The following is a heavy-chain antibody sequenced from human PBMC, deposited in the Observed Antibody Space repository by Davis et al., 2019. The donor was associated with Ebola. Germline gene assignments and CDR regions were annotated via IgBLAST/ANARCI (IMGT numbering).Heavy chain of an antibody. Sequence: MPSETLSLTCAVYGGSFSGDYWNWIRQPPGKGLEWIGQINHSGSTNYNPSLKSRVTISVDTSRNQFSVKLGSVTAADTAVYYCARGRITGTSPYYWGQGTLVTVSS. V-gene: IGHV4-34*01. D-gene: IGHD1-7*01. CDR2: INHSGST. CDR3: ARGRITGTSPYY. CDR1: GGSFSGDY. J-gene: IGHJ4*02.